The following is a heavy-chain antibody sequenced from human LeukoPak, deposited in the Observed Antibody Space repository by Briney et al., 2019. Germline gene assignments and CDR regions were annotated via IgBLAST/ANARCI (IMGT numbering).Heavy chain of an antibody. CDR2: ISGSSNYI. CDR3: ARVLPAGFGLTDAFDI. D-gene: IGHD3-10*01. Sequence: PGGSLRLSCAASGFTFSSYSMNWVRQAPGKGLEWVSSISGSSNYIYYADSVKGRFTISRDNAKNSLYLQMNSLRAEDTAGYYCARVLPAGFGLTDAFDIWGQGTMVTVSS. CDR1: GFTFSSYS. J-gene: IGHJ3*02. V-gene: IGHV3-21*01.